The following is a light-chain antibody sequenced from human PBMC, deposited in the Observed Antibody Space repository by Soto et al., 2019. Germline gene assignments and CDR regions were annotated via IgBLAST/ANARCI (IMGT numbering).Light chain of an antibody. V-gene: IGKV3-20*01. CDR2: GTS. CDR3: QQYGSSLFT. J-gene: IGKJ3*01. CDR1: QSVSTKY. Sequence: EIVLTQSPGTLSLSPGERATLSCRASQSVSTKYLAWYQQKPGQAPRVLIYGTSIRASGVPERFSGGGSGTDFTLTITRLEPEDFAVYYCQQYGSSLFTFGPGTKVDFK.